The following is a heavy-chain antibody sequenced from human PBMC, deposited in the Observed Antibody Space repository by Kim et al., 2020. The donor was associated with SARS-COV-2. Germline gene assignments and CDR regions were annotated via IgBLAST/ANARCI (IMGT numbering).Heavy chain of an antibody. V-gene: IGHV3-23*01. J-gene: IGHJ4*02. CDR2: ISGSGGST. CDR3: ATHSPYSYGGVGAEFFDY. Sequence: GGSLRLSCAASGFTFSSYAMSWVRQAPGKGLEWVSAISGSGGSTYYADSVKGRFTISRDNSKNTLYLQMNSLRAEDTAVYYCATHSPYSYGGVGAEFFDYWGQGTLVTVSS. CDR1: GFTFSSYA. D-gene: IGHD5-18*01.